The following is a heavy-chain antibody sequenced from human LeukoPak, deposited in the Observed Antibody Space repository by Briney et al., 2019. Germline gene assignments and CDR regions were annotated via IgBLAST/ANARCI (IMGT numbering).Heavy chain of an antibody. J-gene: IGHJ4*02. CDR2: INNDGSSI. D-gene: IGHD6-19*01. CDR1: GFTFSIYW. CDR3: TRGMYSSAWSIDY. V-gene: IGHV3-74*01. Sequence: PGGSLRPSCEVSGFTFSIYWMHWIRQAPGKGLVWVSRINNDGSSIGYADSVKGRLTISRDNAKNTLYLQMNSPRAEDTAVYYCTRGMYSSAWSIDYWGQGTLVTVSS.